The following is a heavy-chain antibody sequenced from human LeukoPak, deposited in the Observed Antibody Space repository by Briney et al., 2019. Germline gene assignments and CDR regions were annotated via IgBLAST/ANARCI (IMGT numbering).Heavy chain of an antibody. CDR2: MNPNSGNT. D-gene: IGHD1-26*01. CDR3: ARLLGSISH. J-gene: IGHJ4*02. V-gene: IGHV1-8*01. Sequence: ASVKVSCTASGYTFSTCDINWARQATGQGLEWMGWMNPNSGNTGFAHKFQGRVTMTRHTSINTAYMELSSLRSEDTAVYYCARLLGSISHSGQATLVTVSS. CDR1: GYTFSTCD.